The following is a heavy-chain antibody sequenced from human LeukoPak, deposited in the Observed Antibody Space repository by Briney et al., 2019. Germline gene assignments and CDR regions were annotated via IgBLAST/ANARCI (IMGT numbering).Heavy chain of an antibody. J-gene: IGHJ4*02. Sequence: GGSLRLSCAASGFTFSFYSMNWVRQAPGKGLEWVSTIGSSSNYTYYADSVKGRFTISRDNAKNSLYLQMNSLRTEDTAVYFCAASTKHTAMVDYWGQGTLITVSS. CDR3: AASTKHTAMVDY. CDR1: GFTFSFYS. D-gene: IGHD5-18*01. V-gene: IGHV3-21*01. CDR2: IGSSSNYT.